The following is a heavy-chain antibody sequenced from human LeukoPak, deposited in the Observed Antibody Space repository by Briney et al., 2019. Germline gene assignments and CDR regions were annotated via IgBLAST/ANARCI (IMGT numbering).Heavy chain of an antibody. Sequence: SGGSLRLSCAASGFTFSSYSMNWVRQASGKGLEWVSSISSSSSYIYYADSVKGRFTISRDNAKNSLYLQMNSLRAEDTAVYYCARDLGELGDYWGQGTLVTVSS. CDR2: ISSSSSYI. J-gene: IGHJ4*02. D-gene: IGHD1-26*01. V-gene: IGHV3-21*01. CDR1: GFTFSSYS. CDR3: ARDLGELGDY.